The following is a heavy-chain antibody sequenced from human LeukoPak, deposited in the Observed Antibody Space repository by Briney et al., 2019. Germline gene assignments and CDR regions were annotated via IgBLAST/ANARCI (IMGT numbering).Heavy chain of an antibody. V-gene: IGHV3-30-3*01. CDR2: ISYDGSNK. J-gene: IGHJ6*02. CDR1: GFTFSSYA. CDR3: ARERKATTNYYYYYGMDV. Sequence: GGSLRLSCAASGFTFSSYAMHWVRQASGKGLEWVAVISYDGSNKYYADSVKGRFTISRDNSKNTLYLQMNSLRAEDTAVYYCARERKATTNYYYYYGMDVWGQGTTVTVSS. D-gene: IGHD5-12*01.